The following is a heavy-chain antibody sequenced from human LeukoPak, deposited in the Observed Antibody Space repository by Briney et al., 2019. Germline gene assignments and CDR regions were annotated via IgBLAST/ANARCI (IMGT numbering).Heavy chain of an antibody. V-gene: IGHV1-18*01. CDR3: AGWDYYDSRTFDI. CDR1: GYTFTSYG. CDR2: ISIYNGKI. J-gene: IGHJ3*02. Sequence: ASVKVSCKASGYTFTSYGISWVRQAPGQGLEWRGWISIYNGKIHYAQKFQGRVTMTTDTSASTAYMELRSLRSDDTAVYYCAGWDYYDSRTFDIWGQGTMVTVS. D-gene: IGHD3-22*01.